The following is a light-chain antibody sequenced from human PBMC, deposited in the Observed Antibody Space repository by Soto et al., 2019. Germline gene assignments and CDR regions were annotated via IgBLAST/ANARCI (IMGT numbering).Light chain of an antibody. J-gene: IGKJ2*01. Sequence: EIVLTQSPGTLSLSPGQRVSLSCRASQSVIRTYLAWYQQKPGQAPRLLIYGAAYRATGIPDRFSGSGSGTDFTLTISRLEPEDFAVYYCQHYGSSPPYTFGQWNKLEIK. CDR3: QHYGSSPPYT. CDR2: GAA. CDR1: QSVIRTY. V-gene: IGKV3-20*01.